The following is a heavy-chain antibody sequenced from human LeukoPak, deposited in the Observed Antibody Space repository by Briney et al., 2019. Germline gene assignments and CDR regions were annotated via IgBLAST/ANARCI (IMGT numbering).Heavy chain of an antibody. D-gene: IGHD3-10*01. CDR3: AKGGGVIRSAFDY. J-gene: IGHJ4*02. CDR2: TSGSGGAT. Sequence: GGSLRLSCAASGFTFSTYAMNWVRQAPGKGLEWVSGTSGSGGATYYADSVKGRFTISRDYSKNTLYVQMNSLRAEDTAVYYCAKGGGVIRSAFDYWGQGTLVTVSS. CDR1: GFTFSTYA. V-gene: IGHV3-23*01.